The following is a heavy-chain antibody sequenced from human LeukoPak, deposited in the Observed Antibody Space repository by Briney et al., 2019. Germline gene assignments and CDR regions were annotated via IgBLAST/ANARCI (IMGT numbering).Heavy chain of an antibody. J-gene: IGHJ4*02. Sequence: PGGSLRLSCAASGFTFSSYSMNWVRQAPGKGLEWVSYISSSSSTIYYADSVKGRFTISRDNAKNSLYLQMNSLRAEDTAVYYCASHRVPDYWGQGTLATVSS. CDR3: ASHRVPDY. D-gene: IGHD3-10*01. V-gene: IGHV3-48*04. CDR2: ISSSSSTI. CDR1: GFTFSSYS.